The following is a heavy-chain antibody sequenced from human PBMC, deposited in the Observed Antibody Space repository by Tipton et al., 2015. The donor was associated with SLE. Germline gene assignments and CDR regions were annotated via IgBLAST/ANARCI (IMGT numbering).Heavy chain of an antibody. CDR2: ISGSGGST. D-gene: IGHD1-26*01. J-gene: IGHJ5*02. Sequence: GLVKPSETLSLTCSVSGDSITSHYWSWIRQHPGKGLEWVSAISGSGGSTYYADSVKGRFTISRDNSKNTLYLQMNSLRAEDTAVYYCAKSQPGIPNWFDPWGQGTLVTVSS. CDR1: GDSITSHY. CDR3: AKSQPGIPNWFDP. V-gene: IGHV3-23*01.